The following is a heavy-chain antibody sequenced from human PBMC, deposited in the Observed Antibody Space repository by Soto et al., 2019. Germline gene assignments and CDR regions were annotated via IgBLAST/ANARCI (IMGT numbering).Heavy chain of an antibody. CDR2: ISRSSSYI. CDR3: ARAPFDPYTSSSLYYFDY. V-gene: IGHV3-21*01. J-gene: IGHJ4*02. CDR1: EFSFSTYT. Sequence: GGSLRLSCAASEFSFSTYTMNWVRQAPGKGLEWVSSISRSSSYIFYADSVKGRFTISRDNAKNSLYLQMNSLRAEDTAVYYCARAPFDPYTSSSLYYFDYWGQGTLVTVSS. D-gene: IGHD6-13*01.